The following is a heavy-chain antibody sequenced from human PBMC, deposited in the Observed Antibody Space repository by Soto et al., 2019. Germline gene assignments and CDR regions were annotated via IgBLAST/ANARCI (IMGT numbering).Heavy chain of an antibody. CDR2: IDPKSGRT. CDR3: ARGPDAGNDF. CDR1: GYAFIDYY. J-gene: IGHJ3*01. D-gene: IGHD6-13*01. Sequence: ASVKVSCKPSGYAFIDYYLHWVRQAPGQGLEWMGWIDPKSGRTNYAQKLQGRVALTRDTSINTAYMELTWLTSDDTAVYYCARGPDAGNDFWG. V-gene: IGHV1-2*02.